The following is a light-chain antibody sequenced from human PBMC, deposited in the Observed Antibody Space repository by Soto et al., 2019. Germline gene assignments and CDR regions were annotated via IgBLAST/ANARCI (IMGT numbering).Light chain of an antibody. CDR2: SAS. CDR3: QQTFSNLLS. Sequence: IQLTQSPSSLSASVGDRVTIACRASESISDYLNWYQHKPGEAQKVLVSSASTLRGGVPSRFSGTGSWTEFTLTISSLQPEYVATYYCQQTFSNLLSFGGGTKVEIK. J-gene: IGKJ4*01. CDR1: ESISDY. V-gene: IGKV1-39*01.